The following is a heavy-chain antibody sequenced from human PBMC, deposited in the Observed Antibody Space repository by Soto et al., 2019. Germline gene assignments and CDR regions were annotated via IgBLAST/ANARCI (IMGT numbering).Heavy chain of an antibody. CDR1: GGSITSGDYY. CDR3: VRSSRDRGWFDP. D-gene: IGHD3-10*01. J-gene: IGHJ5*02. Sequence: QVHLQESGPGLVKPSQTLSLTCSVSGGSITSGDYYWGWIRQPPGKGLEWIGYIYHRGSSYYNPSLKTGVVVSVDTSSNQFALKVTSVTAADTAGYYCVRSSRDRGWFDPWGQGALVTVSS. V-gene: IGHV4-30-4*01. CDR2: IYHRGSS.